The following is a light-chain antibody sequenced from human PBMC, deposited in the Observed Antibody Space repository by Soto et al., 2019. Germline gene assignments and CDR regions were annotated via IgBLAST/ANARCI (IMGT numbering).Light chain of an antibody. CDR2: DAS. J-gene: IGKJ1*01. CDR3: QQSYNTPPLT. Sequence: DIQLTQSPSSLSASVGDKVTITCRASQSIRSYLNWVQQKPGKAPKLLIYDASSLQTGVPSRFSGTGSATDISPTISSLQPEDFPTYYCQQSYNTPPLTFGQRPKVDIK. V-gene: IGKV1-39*01. CDR1: QSIRSY.